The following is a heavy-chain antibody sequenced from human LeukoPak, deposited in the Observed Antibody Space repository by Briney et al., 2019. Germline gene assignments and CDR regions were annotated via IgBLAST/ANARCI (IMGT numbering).Heavy chain of an antibody. CDR2: IYPGDSDT. J-gene: IGHJ3*02. CDR3: ARRGGSYSLDLFAFNI. CDR1: GYSFTSYW. V-gene: IGHV5-51*01. Sequence: GQSLRFSCKGSGYSFTSYWIGWVRQMPGKGLEWMGIIYPGDSDTRYSPSFQGQVTMSADKSISTAYLQWSSLKASDTAMYYCARRGGSYSLDLFAFNIWGQATLGTVSS. D-gene: IGHD1-26*01.